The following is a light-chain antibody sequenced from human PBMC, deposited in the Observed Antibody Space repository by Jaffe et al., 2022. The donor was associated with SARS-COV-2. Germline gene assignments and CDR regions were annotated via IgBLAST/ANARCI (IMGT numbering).Light chain of an antibody. J-gene: IGLJ1*01. V-gene: IGLV2-14*01. CDR2: DVS. CDR3: SSYASSSTVV. Sequence: QSALTQPASVCGSPGQSITISCSGTSSDVGGYNYVSWYQQHPGKAPKMMIYDVSNRPSGIPNRFSGSKSGNTASLTISGLQAEDEADYYCSSYASSSTVVFGTGTKVTVL. CDR1: SSDVGGYNY.